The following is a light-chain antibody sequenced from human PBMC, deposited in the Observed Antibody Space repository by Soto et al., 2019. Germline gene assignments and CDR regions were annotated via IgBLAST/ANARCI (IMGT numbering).Light chain of an antibody. V-gene: IGLV1-44*01. CDR1: SSNIGSNT. Sequence: QSVLTQPPSASGTPGQRVTISCSGSSSNIGSNTVNWYQQLPGTAPKLLIYSNNQRPPGVSDRFSGSKSGTSASLAISGLQSEDEADYYCAAWDDSLNGWVFGGGTKLTVL. CDR3: AAWDDSLNGWV. J-gene: IGLJ3*02. CDR2: SNN.